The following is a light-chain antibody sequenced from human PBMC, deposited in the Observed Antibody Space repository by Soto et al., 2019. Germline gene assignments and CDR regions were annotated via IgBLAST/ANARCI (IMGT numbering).Light chain of an antibody. V-gene: IGKV3-15*01. CDR2: GAS. CDR1: QSVRSN. CDR3: QQYSAWPLT. Sequence: EIVMTQSPAALSESPGERATLFCRASQSVRSNFLAWYQQKPGQAPRLLIYGASTRATGVPGRFSGSGSGTEFTLSISSLQSEDFAVYYCQQYSAWPLTFGAGTKVEIK. J-gene: IGKJ4*01.